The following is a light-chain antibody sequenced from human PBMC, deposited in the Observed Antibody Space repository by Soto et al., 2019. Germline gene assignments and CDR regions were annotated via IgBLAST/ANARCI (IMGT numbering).Light chain of an antibody. CDR3: CSYAGSSTYVV. J-gene: IGLJ2*01. CDR1: SSDVGSYNL. Sequence: QYALTQPASVSGSPGQSSTISCTGTSSDVGSYNLVSWYQQHPGKAPKLMIYEGSKRPSGVSNRFSGSKSGNTASLTISGLQAEDEADYYCCSYAGSSTYVVFGGGTKLTVL. CDR2: EGS. V-gene: IGLV2-23*01.